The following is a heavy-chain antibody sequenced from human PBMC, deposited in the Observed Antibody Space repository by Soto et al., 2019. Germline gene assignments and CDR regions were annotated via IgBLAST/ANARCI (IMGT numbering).Heavy chain of an antibody. J-gene: IGHJ4*02. CDR1: GYTFTSYG. D-gene: IGHD5-18*01. Sequence: QVQLVQSGAEVKKPGASVKVSCKASGYTFTSYGISWVRQAPGQGLEWMGWISAYNGNTNYAQKLQGRVTMTTDTPTGTAYMERRSLRSDDTAVYYWARVTGDSYGFEDYFDYWGQGTLVTVSS. CDR2: ISAYNGNT. CDR3: ARVTGDSYGFEDYFDY. V-gene: IGHV1-18*01.